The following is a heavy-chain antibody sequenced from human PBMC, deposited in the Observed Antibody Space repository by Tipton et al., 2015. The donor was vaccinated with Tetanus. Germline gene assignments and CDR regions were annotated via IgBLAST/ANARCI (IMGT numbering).Heavy chain of an antibody. CDR2: IIPMLGTI. CDR3: ATGVGYYYDS. CDR1: GGTLSSYG. J-gene: IGHJ4*02. D-gene: IGHD1-26*01. V-gene: IGHV1-69*01. Sequence: QLVQSGPEVKKPGSSVKVSCKVSGGTLSSYGFSWVRQAPGEGLEWMGGIIPMLGTINYAQKFRGRVTITADEPTSTVYMEVSSLRPEDTAVYYCATGVGYYYDSWGQGTLVTVSS.